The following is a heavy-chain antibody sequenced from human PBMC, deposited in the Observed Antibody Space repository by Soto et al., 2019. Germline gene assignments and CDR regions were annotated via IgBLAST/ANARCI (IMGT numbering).Heavy chain of an antibody. D-gene: IGHD1-20*01. CDR1: GFTFSSYA. CDR3: AREETPPGIWYYYYGMDV. J-gene: IGHJ6*02. CDR2: ISYDGSNK. Sequence: QVQLVESGGGVVQPGRSLRLSCAASGFTFSSYAMHWVRQAPGKGLEWVAVISYDGSNKYYADSVKGRFTISRDNSKNTLYLKMNSLRAEDTAVYYCAREETPPGIWYYYYGMDVWGQGTTVTVSS. V-gene: IGHV3-30-3*01.